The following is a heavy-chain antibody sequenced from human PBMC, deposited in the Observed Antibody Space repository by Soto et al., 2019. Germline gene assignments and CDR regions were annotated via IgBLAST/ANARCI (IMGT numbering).Heavy chain of an antibody. J-gene: IGHJ4*02. Sequence: ASVKVSCKASGYTFTSYAMHWVRQAPGQRLEWMGWINADNGNTKYSQKLQGRVTITSDTSASTAYMELSSLRSEDTVVYYCARPLTSMINPLDYWGQGTLVTVSS. D-gene: IGHD3-16*01. V-gene: IGHV1-3*01. CDR2: INADNGNT. CDR1: GYTFTSYA. CDR3: ARPLTSMINPLDY.